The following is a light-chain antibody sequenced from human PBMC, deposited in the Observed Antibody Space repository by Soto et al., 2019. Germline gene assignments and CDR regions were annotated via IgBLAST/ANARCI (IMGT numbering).Light chain of an antibody. CDR1: RSDVGGCKY. CDR3: SSSSTVSTHVL. CDR2: EVT. V-gene: IGLV2-14*01. J-gene: IGLJ2*01. Sequence: QSALTQPASVSGSPGQSITISCTGTRSDVGGCKYVSWYQQHPGKAPKRIIYEVTYRPSGVPNRFSGSKSDNTASLTISGLQAEDEPDYYCSSSSTVSTHVLFGGGTKLTVL.